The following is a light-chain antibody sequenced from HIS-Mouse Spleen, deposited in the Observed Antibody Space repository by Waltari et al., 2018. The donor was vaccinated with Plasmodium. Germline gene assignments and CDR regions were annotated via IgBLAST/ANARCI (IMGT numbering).Light chain of an antibody. V-gene: IGLV3-10*01. CDR1: ALPKKY. J-gene: IGLJ3*02. CDR2: EDS. CDR3: YSTDSSGNHRV. Sequence: SYELTQPPSVSVSPGQTARITCSGDALPKKYAYWYQQKSGQAPVLVIYEDSKRPAGIPEGFSGSSSGTMATLTIRGAQGEEEADYYCYSTDSSGNHRVFGGGTKLTVL.